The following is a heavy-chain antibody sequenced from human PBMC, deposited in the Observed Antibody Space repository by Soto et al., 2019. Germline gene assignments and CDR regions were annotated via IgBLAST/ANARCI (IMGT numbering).Heavy chain of an antibody. V-gene: IGHV1-3*01. CDR3: ARDRPAYCSGGSCYGPFDY. CDR2: INAGNGNT. D-gene: IGHD2-15*01. CDR1: GYTFTSYA. Sequence: ASVKVSCKASGYTFTSYAMHWVRQAPGQRLEWMGWINAGNGNTKYSQKFQGRVTITRDTSASTAYMELRSLRSDDTAVYYCARDRPAYCSGGSCYGPFDYWAREPWSPSPQ. J-gene: IGHJ4*02.